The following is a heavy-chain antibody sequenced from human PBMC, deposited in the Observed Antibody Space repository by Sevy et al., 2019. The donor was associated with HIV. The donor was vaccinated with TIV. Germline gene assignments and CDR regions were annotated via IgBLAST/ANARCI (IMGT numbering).Heavy chain of an antibody. CDR1: QFTFRDYT. J-gene: IGHJ4*02. CDR2: ISSGSSYI. V-gene: IGHV3-21*06. D-gene: IGHD3-10*01. Sequence: GGSLRLSCAASQFTFRDYTMNCVRQTPGKGLEWISYISSGSSYIRYADSVKGRFTISRDNAENSLYLQMNRLRAEDTGVYFCARDRDYYGSGTYDYWGQGTLVTVSS. CDR3: ARDRDYYGSGTYDY.